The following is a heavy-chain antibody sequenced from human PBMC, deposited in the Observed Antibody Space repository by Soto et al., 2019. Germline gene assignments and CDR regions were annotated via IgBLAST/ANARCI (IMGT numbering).Heavy chain of an antibody. CDR2: IYPDDSDT. D-gene: IGHD1-26*01. J-gene: IGHJ5*02. Sequence: EVQLAQSGAEVKKPGESLKISCKASGYSFTSYWIVWVRQMPGKGLEWMGIIYPDDSDTRYSPSFQGQVTISADKSSSPAYLQWSSLKVSDTAIYYCASHGRLLSVPTARWFDPWGQGPLFTVSS. CDR1: GYSFTSYW. V-gene: IGHV5-51*01. CDR3: ASHGRLLSVPTARWFDP.